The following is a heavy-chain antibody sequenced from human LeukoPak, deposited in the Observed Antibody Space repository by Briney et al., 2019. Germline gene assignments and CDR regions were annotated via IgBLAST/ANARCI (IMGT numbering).Heavy chain of an antibody. J-gene: IGHJ4*02. V-gene: IGHV3-23*01. CDR1: GFTFNNYA. CDR3: AKGLMRLRDYFDASGNYVGYFDH. Sequence: GGSLRLSCAASGFTFNNYAMSWVRQAPGKGLEWVSGISGSGVNTHYADSVKGRFTISRDNSKNTLYLQMSCLRAEDTAVYYCAKGLMRLRDYFDASGNYVGYFDHWGRGTPVTVST. D-gene: IGHD3-22*01. CDR2: ISGSGVNT.